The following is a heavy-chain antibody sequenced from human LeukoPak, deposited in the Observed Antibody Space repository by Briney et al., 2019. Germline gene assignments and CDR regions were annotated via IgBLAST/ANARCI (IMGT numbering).Heavy chain of an antibody. V-gene: IGHV3-7*03. J-gene: IGHJ4*02. D-gene: IGHD6-19*01. CDR1: GFTFSNAW. CDR2: IKQDGSEK. CDR3: AREWYSSGWYHFDY. Sequence: GGSLRLSCAASGFTFSNAWMNWVRQAPGKGLEWVANIKQDGSEKYYVDSVKGRFTISRDNAKNSLYLQMSSLRAEDTAVYHCAREWYSSGWYHFDYWGQGTLVTISS.